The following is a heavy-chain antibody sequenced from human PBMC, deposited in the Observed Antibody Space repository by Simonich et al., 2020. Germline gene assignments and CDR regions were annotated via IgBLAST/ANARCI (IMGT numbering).Heavy chain of an antibody. Sequence: GGGVVQPGRSLRLSCAASGFTFSSYAMHWVRQAPGKGREWVAVISYEGSNKYNADSVKGRFTISRDNSKNTLYLQMNSLRAEDTAVYYCARDLGSSYYFDYWGQGTLVTVSS. V-gene: IGHV3-30*07. CDR3: ARDLGSSYYFDY. D-gene: IGHD6-6*01. J-gene: IGHJ4*02. CDR2: ISYEGSNK. CDR1: GFTFSSYA.